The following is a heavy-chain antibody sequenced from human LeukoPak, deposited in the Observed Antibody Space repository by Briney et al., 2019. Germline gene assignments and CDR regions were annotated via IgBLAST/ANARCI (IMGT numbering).Heavy chain of an antibody. J-gene: IGHJ6*02. CDR3: ARGIAVVRGVIYYGMDV. CDR1: GGSMNSYY. V-gene: IGHV4-59*01. CDR2: IYYTGST. Sequence: PSETLSLTCTVSGGSMNSYYWSWVRQPPGKGLEWFGHIYYTGSTNYNPSLKSRVTMSIDTSKNQFSLRLSSVTAADTALYYCARGIAVVRGVIYYGMDVWGQGTTVTVSS. D-gene: IGHD3-10*01.